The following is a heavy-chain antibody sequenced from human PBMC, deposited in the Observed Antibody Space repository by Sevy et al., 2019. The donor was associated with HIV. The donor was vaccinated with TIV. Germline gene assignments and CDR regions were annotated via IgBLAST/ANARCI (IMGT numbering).Heavy chain of an antibody. CDR2: TATDTGDT. J-gene: IGHJ4*02. CDR1: GYTFNRHG. Sequence: ASVKVSCKASGYTFNRHGLHWVRQAPAQGLEWMGWTATDTGDTRYSQKFQGRLTITTDTSGSTLYMELSSLTSEDTAVYYCARDHAGSVEFYFDHWGQGTLVTVSS. V-gene: IGHV1-3*04. CDR3: ARDHAGSVEFYFDH.